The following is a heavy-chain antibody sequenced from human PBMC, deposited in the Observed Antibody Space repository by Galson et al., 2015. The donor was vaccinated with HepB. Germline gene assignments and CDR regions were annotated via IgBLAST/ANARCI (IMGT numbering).Heavy chain of an antibody. Sequence: SVKVSCKASGYIFTSDYIHWVRQTPGQGLEWMAVYNPDNGGTTYAQKFQGRVTLTTDMSTITVYMELSSLRSEDTAVYYCARDVGWGFDYWGQGTLLTVSS. D-gene: IGHD6-19*01. J-gene: IGHJ4*02. CDR1: GYIFTSDY. CDR3: ARDVGWGFDY. CDR2: YNPDNGGT. V-gene: IGHV1-46*01.